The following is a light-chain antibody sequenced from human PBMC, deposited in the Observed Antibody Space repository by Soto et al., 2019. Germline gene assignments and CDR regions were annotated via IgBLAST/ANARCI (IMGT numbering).Light chain of an antibody. CDR3: CTYVGSNTVI. CDR2: EVT. J-gene: IGLJ2*01. V-gene: IGLV2-23*02. Sequence: QSVLTQPASVSGSPGQSITVSCTGTTSDVGIYNLVSWYQQHPGKAPKLMIYEVTKRPSGVSDRFSGSKFGNTASLTISGLQSEDEADYYCCTYVGSNTVIFGGGTKVTVL. CDR1: TSDVGIYNL.